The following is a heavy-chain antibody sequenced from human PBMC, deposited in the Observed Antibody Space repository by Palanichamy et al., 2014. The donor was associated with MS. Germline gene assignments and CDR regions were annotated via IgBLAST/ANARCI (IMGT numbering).Heavy chain of an antibody. CDR2: IDSDGNNI. Sequence: EVQLVESGGGVLQPGGSLRLSCAASGFTFSSYWMHWVRQASGKGLVWVSRIDSDGNNIQYAGSVKGRFTISSDNAKNTLYLQMNSLRVEDTAVYYCARVLAGGCMDVWGQGTTVTISS. CDR1: GFTFSSYW. J-gene: IGHJ6*02. CDR3: ARVLAGGCMDV. D-gene: IGHD6-13*01. V-gene: IGHV3-74*03.